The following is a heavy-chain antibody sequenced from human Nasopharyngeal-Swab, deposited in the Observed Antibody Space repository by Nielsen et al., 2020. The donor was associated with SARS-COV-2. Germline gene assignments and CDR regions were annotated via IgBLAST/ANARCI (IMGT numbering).Heavy chain of an antibody. CDR3: ARGRYSSSWYGLIWYFDL. Sequence: SETLSLTCAFYGGSFSGYSWSWLRPPPGKGLEWIGQITHRGSTNYNPSLKSRVTISVDTSKNQFSLKLSSVTAADTAVYYWARGRYSSSWYGLIWYFDLWGRGTLVTDSS. V-gene: IGHV4-34*01. CDR2: ITHRGST. D-gene: IGHD6-13*01. CDR1: GGSFSGYS. J-gene: IGHJ2*01.